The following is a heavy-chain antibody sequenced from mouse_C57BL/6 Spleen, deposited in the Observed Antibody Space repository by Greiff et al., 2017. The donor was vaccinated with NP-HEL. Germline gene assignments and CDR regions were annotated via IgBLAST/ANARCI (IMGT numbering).Heavy chain of an antibody. CDR1: GFTFSDYG. Sequence: EVKLVESGGGLVKPGGSLKLSCAASGFTFSDYGMHWVRQAPEKGLEWVAYISSGSSTIYYADTVKGRFTISRDNAKNTLFLQMTSLRSEDTAMYYCARSPPYYDYDGGYFDVWGTGTTVTVSS. CDR3: ARSPPYYDYDGGYFDV. J-gene: IGHJ1*03. V-gene: IGHV5-17*01. CDR2: ISSGSSTI. D-gene: IGHD2-4*01.